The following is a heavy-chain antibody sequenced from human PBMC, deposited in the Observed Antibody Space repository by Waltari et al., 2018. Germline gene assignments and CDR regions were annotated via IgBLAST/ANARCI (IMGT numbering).Heavy chain of an antibody. CDR2: IYTSGST. V-gene: IGHV4-4*07. J-gene: IGHJ5*02. Sequence: QVQLQESGPGLVKPSETLSLTCTVSGGSISSYYWSWIRQPAGKGLEWIGRIYTSGSTNYNPSLKSRVTMSVDTSKNQFSLKLSSVTAADTAVYYCARGLAAAAYNWFDPWGQGTLVTVSS. CDR3: ARGLAAAAYNWFDP. D-gene: IGHD6-13*01. CDR1: GGSISSYY.